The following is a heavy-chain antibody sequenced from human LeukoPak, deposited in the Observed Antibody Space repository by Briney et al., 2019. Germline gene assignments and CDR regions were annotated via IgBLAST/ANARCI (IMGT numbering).Heavy chain of an antibody. V-gene: IGHV3-7*01. Sequence: GGSLRLSCAASGFTFRNYWMGWVRQAPGKGLEWVANTKPDGSAEYYADSVKGRFTISRDNAKKSLYLQMNSLRAEDTAVYYCARDSSSGDYYFDYWGQGTLVTVSS. D-gene: IGHD3-22*01. CDR1: GFTFRNYW. CDR2: TKPDGSAE. CDR3: ARDSSSGDYYFDY. J-gene: IGHJ4*02.